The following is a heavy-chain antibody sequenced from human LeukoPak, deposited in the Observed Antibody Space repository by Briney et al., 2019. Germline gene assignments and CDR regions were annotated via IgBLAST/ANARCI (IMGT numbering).Heavy chain of an antibody. CDR2: INPDSGGT. V-gene: IGHV1-2*02. CDR3: ARDGVSGVCNY. Sequence: ASVKVSCKASGYTFTGNYMHWVRQAPGQGLEWMGWINPDSGGTNYAQKFQGRVTMTRDTSISTAYMELNRLRSDDTAVYYCARDGVSGVCNYWGQGTLVTVSS. D-gene: IGHD3-3*01. J-gene: IGHJ4*02. CDR1: GYTFTGNY.